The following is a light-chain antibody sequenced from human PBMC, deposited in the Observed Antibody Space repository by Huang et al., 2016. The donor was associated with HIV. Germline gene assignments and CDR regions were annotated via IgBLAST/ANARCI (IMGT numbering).Light chain of an antibody. J-gene: IGKJ1*01. CDR1: QRVLYHSNNKNY. CDR3: QQYYSTPPT. CDR2: WAA. Sequence: DIVMTQSPDSLAVSLGERATINCKSSQRVLYHSNNKNYLAWYQRKPGQPPKLLIYWAAARESGVPDRFSGSGSGTDFTLTISSLQAEDVALYYCQQYYSTPPTFGQGTKVEIK. V-gene: IGKV4-1*01.